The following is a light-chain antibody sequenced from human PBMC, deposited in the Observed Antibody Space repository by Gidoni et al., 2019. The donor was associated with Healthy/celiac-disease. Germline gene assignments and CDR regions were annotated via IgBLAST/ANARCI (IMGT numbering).Light chain of an antibody. CDR1: QSVSSN. V-gene: IGKV3-15*01. CDR3: QQYNNWWT. Sequence: EIVMTQSPATLSVSPGARATPSCRASQSVSSNLAWYQQAPGQAPRLLIYGASTRATGIPAMFSGSGSGTEFTLTISSLQSEDFAVYYCQQYNNWWTFXQXTKVXIK. CDR2: GAS. J-gene: IGKJ1*01.